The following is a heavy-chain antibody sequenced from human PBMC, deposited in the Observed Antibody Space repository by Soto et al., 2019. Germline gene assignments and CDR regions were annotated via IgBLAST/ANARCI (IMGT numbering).Heavy chain of an antibody. V-gene: IGHV3-33*05. CDR2: ISYDGSTK. J-gene: IGHJ4*02. CDR3: GRVYHQKWHAVGFDY. D-gene: IGHD1-26*01. Sequence: GGTLRLSCAASGVNFITYGMHWVRQAPGKGLEWVAVISYDGSTKYYADSVKGRFTVSRDNSKHTMFLQMNSLRAEDTALYYGGRVYHQKWHAVGFDYWGQGTMVTVSS. CDR1: GVNFITYG.